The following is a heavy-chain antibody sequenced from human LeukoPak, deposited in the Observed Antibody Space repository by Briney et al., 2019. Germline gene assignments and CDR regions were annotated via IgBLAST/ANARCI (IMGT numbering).Heavy chain of an antibody. CDR1: GFAFSTYS. Sequence: KPGGSLRLSCADSGFAFSTYSINWVRQAPGKGLECVSSLNSDSRYKFYADSVKGRFTISRDNAKNSLYLQMNSLRAEDSAVYYCVRDLGEADIFDYWGQGTLVTVSS. D-gene: IGHD3-16*01. CDR3: VRDLGEADIFDY. CDR2: LNSDSRYK. V-gene: IGHV3-21*06. J-gene: IGHJ4*02.